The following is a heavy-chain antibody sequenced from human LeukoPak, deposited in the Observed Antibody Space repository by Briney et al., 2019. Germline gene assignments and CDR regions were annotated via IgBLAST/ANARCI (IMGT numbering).Heavy chain of an antibody. V-gene: IGHV3-66*01. CDR1: GFTVISNY. Sequence: GGSLRLSCAASGFTVISNYMSWVRQAPGKGLEWVSVIYSDGSTYYADSVKGRFSISRDNSKNMMYLQMNSLRAEDTALYYCARGGSLYYMDVWGRGTTVTISS. D-gene: IGHD2-15*01. J-gene: IGHJ6*03. CDR2: IYSDGST. CDR3: ARGGSLYYMDV.